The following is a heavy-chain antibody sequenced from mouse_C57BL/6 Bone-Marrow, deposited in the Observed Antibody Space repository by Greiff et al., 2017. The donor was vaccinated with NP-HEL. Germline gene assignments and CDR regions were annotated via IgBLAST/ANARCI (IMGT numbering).Heavy chain of an antibody. Sequence: EVQVVESGGGLVKPGGSLKLSCAASGFTFSSYAMSWVRQTPEKRLEWVATISDGGSYTYYPDNVKGRFTISRDKAKNNLYLQMSHLKSEDTAMYYCASDALTTVVALDYWGQGTTLTVSS. CDR1: GFTFSSYA. J-gene: IGHJ2*01. CDR3: ASDALTTVVALDY. CDR2: ISDGGSYT. V-gene: IGHV5-4*01. D-gene: IGHD1-1*01.